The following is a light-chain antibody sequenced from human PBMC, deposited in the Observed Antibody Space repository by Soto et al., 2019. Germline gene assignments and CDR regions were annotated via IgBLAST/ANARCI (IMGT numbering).Light chain of an antibody. J-gene: IGKJ1*01. CDR1: QSVDNN. CDR2: GSF. Sequence: PVTLSASPGESATLSCRASQSVDNNVAWYQQKPCQAPRLLIVGSFARATGIPARFSGSGSGSEFTLTISGLQSEDFALYYCHQRQSWPRTFGQGTKVDIK. CDR3: HQRQSWPRT. V-gene: IGKV3-15*01.